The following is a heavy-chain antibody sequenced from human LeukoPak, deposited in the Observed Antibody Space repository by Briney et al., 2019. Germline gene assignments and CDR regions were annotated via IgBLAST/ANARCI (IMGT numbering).Heavy chain of an antibody. J-gene: IGHJ5*02. CDR3: AKGQQLVSRGNWFDP. Sequence: LSGGSLRLSCAASGFTFSSYAMSWVRQAPGKGLEWVSAISGSGGSTYYADSVKGRFTISRDNSKNTLYLQMNSLRAEDTAVYYCAKGQQLVSRGNWFDPWGQGTLVTVSS. D-gene: IGHD6-13*01. CDR1: GFTFSSYA. CDR2: ISGSGGST. V-gene: IGHV3-23*01.